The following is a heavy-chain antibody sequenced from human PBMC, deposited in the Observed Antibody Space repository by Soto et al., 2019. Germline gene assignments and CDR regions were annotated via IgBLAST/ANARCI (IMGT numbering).Heavy chain of an antibody. V-gene: IGHV4-34*01. CDR3: ARASGSYGVDY. Sequence: SATLSLTCAVYGGSFSGYYWSWIRQPPGKRLEWIGYIYYSGSTNYNPSLKSRLTISLDTSKNQFSLQLRSVTAADTAIYYCARASGSYGVDYWGQGTLVTVPS. D-gene: IGHD1-26*01. J-gene: IGHJ4*02. CDR1: GGSFSGYY. CDR2: IYYSGST.